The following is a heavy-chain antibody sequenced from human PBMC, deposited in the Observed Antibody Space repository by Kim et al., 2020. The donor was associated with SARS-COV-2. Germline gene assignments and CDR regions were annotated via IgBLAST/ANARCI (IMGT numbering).Heavy chain of an antibody. D-gene: IGHD3-16*01. J-gene: IGHJ3*02. Sequence: GESLKISCKGSGYSFTSYWIGWVRQMPGKGLEWMGIIYPGDSDTRYSPSFQGQVTISADKSISTAYLQWSSLKASDTAMYYCASTFLTRAGYDAFDIWGQGTMVTVSS. V-gene: IGHV5-51*01. CDR2: IYPGDSDT. CDR1: GYSFTSYW. CDR3: ASTFLTRAGYDAFDI.